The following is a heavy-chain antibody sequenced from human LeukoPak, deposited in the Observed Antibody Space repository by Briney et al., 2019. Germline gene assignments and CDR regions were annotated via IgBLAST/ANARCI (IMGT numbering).Heavy chain of an antibody. D-gene: IGHD4-17*01. CDR2: INHSGST. Sequence: SETLSLTCAVYGGSFSGYYWSWIRQPPGKGLEWIGEINHSGSTNYNPSLKSRVTISVDTSKNQFSLKLSSVTAADTAVYYCARQGTVTTLWIRHWGQGTLVTVSS. CDR1: GGSFSGYY. J-gene: IGHJ1*01. V-gene: IGHV4-34*01. CDR3: ARQGTVTTLWIRH.